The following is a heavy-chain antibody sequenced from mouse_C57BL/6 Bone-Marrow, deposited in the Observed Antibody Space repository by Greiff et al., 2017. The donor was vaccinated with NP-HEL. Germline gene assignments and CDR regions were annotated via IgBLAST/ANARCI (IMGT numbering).Heavy chain of an antibody. J-gene: IGHJ2*01. D-gene: IGHD1-1*01. V-gene: IGHV1-80*01. CDR2: IYPGDGDT. CDR1: GYAFSSYW. Sequence: VKLLESGAELVKPGASVKISCKASGYAFSSYWMNWVKQRPGKGLEWIGQIYPGDGDTNYNGKFKGKATLTADKSSSTAYMQLSSLTSEDSAVYFCARDITTVVGGFDYWGQGTTLTVSS. CDR3: ARDITTVVGGFDY.